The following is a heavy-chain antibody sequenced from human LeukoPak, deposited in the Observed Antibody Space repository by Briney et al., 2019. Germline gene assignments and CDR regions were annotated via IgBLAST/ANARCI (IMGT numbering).Heavy chain of an antibody. Sequence: ASVKVSCKASGYAFTSYGISWVRQAPGQGLEWMGWISAYNGNTNYAQKLQGRVTMTTDTSTSTAYMELRSLRSDDTAVYYCARDRRVRDNNWFDPWGQGTLVTVSS. CDR2: ISAYNGNT. V-gene: IGHV1-18*01. J-gene: IGHJ5*02. CDR3: ARDRRVRDNNWFDP. CDR1: GYAFTSYG. D-gene: IGHD3-10*01.